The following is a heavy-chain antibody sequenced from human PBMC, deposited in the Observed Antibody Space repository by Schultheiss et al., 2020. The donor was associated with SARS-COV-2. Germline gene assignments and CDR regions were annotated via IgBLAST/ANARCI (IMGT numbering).Heavy chain of an antibody. CDR2: IYTSGST. D-gene: IGHD4-11*01. V-gene: IGHV4-4*07. CDR3: AREEMTDYSNYFGY. CDR1: GGSISSYY. Sequence: SQTLSLTCTVSGGSISSYYWSWIRQPAGKGLEWIGRIYTSGSTNYNPSLKSRVTMSVDTSKNQFSLNLSSVTAADTAVYFCAREEMTDYSNYFGYWGQGTLVTVSS. J-gene: IGHJ4*02.